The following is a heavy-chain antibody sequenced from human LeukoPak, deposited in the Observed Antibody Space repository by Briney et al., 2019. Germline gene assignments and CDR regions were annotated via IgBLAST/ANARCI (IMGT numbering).Heavy chain of an antibody. CDR1: GFTFSSYW. Sequence: GGSLRLSCAASGFTFSSYWMSWVRQAPGKGLEWVANIKQDGSEKYYVDSVKGRFTIPRDNAKNSLYLQMNSLRAEDTAVYYCARDHNYDFWSGSVFSYYYYYGMDVWGQGTTVTVSS. J-gene: IGHJ6*02. CDR3: ARDHNYDFWSGSVFSYYYYYGMDV. V-gene: IGHV3-7*01. CDR2: IKQDGSEK. D-gene: IGHD3-3*01.